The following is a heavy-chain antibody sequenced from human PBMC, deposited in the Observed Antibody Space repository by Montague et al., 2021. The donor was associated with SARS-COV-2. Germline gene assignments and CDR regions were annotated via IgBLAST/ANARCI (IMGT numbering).Heavy chain of an antibody. CDR3: ALPTAGAHFDP. CDR2: IYHSGST. Sequence: SETLSLTCAVYGGSISSSNWWSWVRQPPGKGLEWIGDIYHSGSTNYNPSHKSRVIISLDKSKNHFSLKLSSVTAADTGVYYCALPTAGAHFDPWGQGTLVTVSS. CDR1: GGSISSSNW. V-gene: IGHV4-4*02. J-gene: IGHJ5*02. D-gene: IGHD2-2*01.